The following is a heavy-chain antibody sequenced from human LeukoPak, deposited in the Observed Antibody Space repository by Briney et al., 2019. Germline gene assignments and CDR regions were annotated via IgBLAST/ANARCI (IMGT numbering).Heavy chain of an antibody. CDR2: IIPILGIA. V-gene: IGHV1-69*04. D-gene: IGHD2-8*01. J-gene: IGHJ4*02. CDR3: ARDLGYCTNGVCPTSY. CDR1: GYTFTSYG. Sequence: ASVKVSCKASGYTFTSYGISWVRQAPGQGLEWMGRIIPILGIANYAQKFQGRVTITADKSTSTAYMELSSLRSEDTAVYYCARDLGYCTNGVCPTSYWGQGTLVTVSS.